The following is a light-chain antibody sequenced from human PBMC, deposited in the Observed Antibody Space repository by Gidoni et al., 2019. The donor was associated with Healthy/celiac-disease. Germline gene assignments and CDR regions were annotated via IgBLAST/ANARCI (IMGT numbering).Light chain of an antibody. CDR1: QSVSSY. CDR2: DAS. J-gene: IGKJ4*01. CDR3: QQRSNWPLT. Sequence: EIVWTHSPATLPWSPGERATLSCRASQSVSSYLAWYQQQPGQAPRLLIYDASNRATGIPARFSGSGSGTDFTLTISSLEPEDFAVYYCQQRSNWPLTFGGGTKVEIK. V-gene: IGKV3-11*01.